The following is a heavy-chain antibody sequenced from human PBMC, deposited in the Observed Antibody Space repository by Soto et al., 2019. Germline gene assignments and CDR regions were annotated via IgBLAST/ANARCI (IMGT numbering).Heavy chain of an antibody. V-gene: IGHV3-74*01. CDR2: INSDGSST. CDR1: GFTFSSYW. J-gene: IGHJ4*02. Sequence: GGSLRLSCAASGFTFSSYWMHWVRQAPGKGLVWVSRINSDGSSTSYADSVKGRFTISRDNAKNTLYLQMNSLRAEDTAVCYCARDGGSSWPWDYWGQGTLVTVSS. D-gene: IGHD6-13*01. CDR3: ARDGGSSWPWDY.